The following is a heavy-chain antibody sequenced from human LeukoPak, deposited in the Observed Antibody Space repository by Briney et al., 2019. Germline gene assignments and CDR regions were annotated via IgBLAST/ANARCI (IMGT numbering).Heavy chain of an antibody. CDR2: IRYDGSNK. D-gene: IGHD1-14*01. Sequence: PGGSLRLSCAASGFTFSSYGMHWVRQAPGKGLEWVAVIRYDGSNKYFADSAKGRFTISRDNSKHTLYLQVNSLRPEDTAVYYCAKNSQSTGYYMDVWGKGTTVTVSS. V-gene: IGHV3-30*02. J-gene: IGHJ6*03. CDR1: GFTFSSYG. CDR3: AKNSQSTGYYMDV.